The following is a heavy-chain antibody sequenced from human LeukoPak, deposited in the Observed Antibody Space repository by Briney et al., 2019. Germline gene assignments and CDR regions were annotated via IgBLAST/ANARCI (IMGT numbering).Heavy chain of an antibody. CDR1: GGSISSSSYY. J-gene: IGHJ6*03. Sequence: SETLSLTCTVSGGSISSSSYYWSWIRQPAGKGLEWIGRIYTSGSTNYNPSLKSRVTMSVDTSKNQFSLKLSSVTAADTAVYYCARNRGARYSSGWYVGSYYYYYMDVWGKGTTVTISS. CDR3: ARNRGARYSSGWYVGSYYYYYMDV. D-gene: IGHD6-19*01. V-gene: IGHV4-61*02. CDR2: IYTSGST.